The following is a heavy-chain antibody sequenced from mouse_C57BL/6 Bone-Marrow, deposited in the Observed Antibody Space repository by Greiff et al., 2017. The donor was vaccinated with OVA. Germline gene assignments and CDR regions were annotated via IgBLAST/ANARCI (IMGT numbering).Heavy chain of an antibody. Sequence: EVKLMESGGGLVKPGGSLKLSCAASGFTFSDYGMHWVRQAPEKGLEWVAYISSGSSTIYYAGTVKGRFTISRDNAKNTLFLQMTSLRSEDTAMYYCARHGSSFLDYWGQGTTLTVSS. CDR1: GFTFSDYG. J-gene: IGHJ2*01. CDR2: ISSGSSTI. V-gene: IGHV5-17*01. D-gene: IGHD1-1*01. CDR3: ARHGSSFLDY.